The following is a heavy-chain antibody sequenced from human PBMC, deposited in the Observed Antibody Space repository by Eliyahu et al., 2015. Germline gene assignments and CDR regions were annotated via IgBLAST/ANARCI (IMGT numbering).Heavy chain of an antibody. V-gene: IGHV1-69*01. D-gene: IGHD4-17*01. CDR3: ARKRTYGDYIGGYFDY. CDR1: GGTFSSYA. CDR2: IIPIFGTA. J-gene: IGHJ4*02. Sequence: QVQLVQSGAEVKKPGSSVKVSCKASGGTFSSYAIXWVRQAPGQGLEWMGGIIPIFGTANYAQKFQGRVTITADESTSTAYMELSSLRSEDTAVYYCARKRTYGDYIGGYFDYWGQGTLVTVSS.